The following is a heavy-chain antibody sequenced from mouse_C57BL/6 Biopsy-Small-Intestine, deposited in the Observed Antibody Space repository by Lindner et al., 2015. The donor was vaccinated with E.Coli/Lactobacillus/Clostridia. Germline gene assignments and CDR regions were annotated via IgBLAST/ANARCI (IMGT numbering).Heavy chain of an antibody. J-gene: IGHJ2*01. CDR3: VRQDDGYYYYFDY. Sequence: VQLQESGGGLVQPKGSLKLSCAASGFSFNTYAMNWVRQAPGKGLEWVARIRSKSNNYATYYADSVKDRFTISRDDSESMLYLQMNNLKTGDTAMYYCVRQDDGYYYYFDYWGQGTTLTVSS. CDR1: GFSFNTYA. D-gene: IGHD2-3*01. V-gene: IGHV10-1*01. CDR2: IRSKSNNYAT.